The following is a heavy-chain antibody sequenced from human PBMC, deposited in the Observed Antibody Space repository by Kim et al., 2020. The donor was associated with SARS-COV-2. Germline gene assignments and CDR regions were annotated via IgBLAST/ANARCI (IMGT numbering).Heavy chain of an antibody. CDR2: ISSSGSTI. D-gene: IGHD2-8*01. CDR1: GFTFSDYY. J-gene: IGHJ6*02. V-gene: IGHV3-11*01. Sequence: GGSLRLSCAASGFTFSDYYMSWIRQAPGKGLEWVSYISSSGSTIYYADSVKGRFTISRDNAKNSLYLQMDSLRAEDTAVYYCARDRSVLRWPGYYYYDGMDVWGQGTTVTVSS. CDR3: ARDRSVLRWPGYYYYDGMDV.